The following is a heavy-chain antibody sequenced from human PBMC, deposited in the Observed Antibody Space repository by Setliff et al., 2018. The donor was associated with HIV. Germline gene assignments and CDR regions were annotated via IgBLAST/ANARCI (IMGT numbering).Heavy chain of an antibody. J-gene: IGHJ4*02. Sequence: ASVKVSCKVSGYPLSELSIHWVRQAPGKGLEWMGGSDAEDGESVYAQKFQDRVAMTEDRSTDTAYMELSSLRSEDTAVYYCATVPLGDWSFDSWGQGTLVTVSS. CDR1: GYPLSELS. CDR3: ATVPLGDWSFDS. V-gene: IGHV1-24*01. CDR2: SDAEDGES. D-gene: IGHD3-9*01.